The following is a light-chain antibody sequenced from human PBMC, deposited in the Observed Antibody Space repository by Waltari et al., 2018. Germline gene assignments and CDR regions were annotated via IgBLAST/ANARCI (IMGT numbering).Light chain of an antibody. J-gene: IGLJ1*01. CDR1: SSDIGGYDY. CDR3: SSYTRRNTPSSV. CDR2: EVT. V-gene: IGLV2-14*01. Sequence: QSALTQPASVSGSPGPSITISCTATSSDIGGYDYVSWYQQHPGNAPNLFIYEVTNRPSGVSKRFSGSKSGNTASLAISGLQHEDEADYYCSSYTRRNTPSSVFGTGTQVTVL.